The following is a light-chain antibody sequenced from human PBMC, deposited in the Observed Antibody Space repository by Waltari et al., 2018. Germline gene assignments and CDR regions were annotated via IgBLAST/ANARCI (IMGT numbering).Light chain of an antibody. CDR3: CSYAGSYVYV. Sequence: QSALTQPRSVSGSPGQSVTISCTGTSSDVGGHNYVTWYQQRPGKPPKVIIYDVNKRPSGVPDRFSGSKSGNTASLTISGLQAEDEADYYCCSYAGSYVYVFGTGTKVSVL. V-gene: IGLV2-11*01. J-gene: IGLJ1*01. CDR1: SSDVGGHNY. CDR2: DVN.